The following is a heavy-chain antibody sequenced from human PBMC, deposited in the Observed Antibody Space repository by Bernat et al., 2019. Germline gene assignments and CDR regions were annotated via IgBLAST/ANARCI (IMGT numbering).Heavy chain of an antibody. J-gene: IGHJ4*02. CDR1: GFTFSSYA. CDR3: AKAQSHCSGGSCYWSGFDY. D-gene: IGHD2-15*01. Sequence: RLSCAASGFTFSSYAMSWVRQAPGKGLEWVSAISGSGGSTYYADSVKGRFTISRDNSKNTLYLQMNRLRAEDTAVYYCAKAQSHCSGGSCYWSGFDYWGQGTL. V-gene: IGHV3-23*01. CDR2: ISGSGGST.